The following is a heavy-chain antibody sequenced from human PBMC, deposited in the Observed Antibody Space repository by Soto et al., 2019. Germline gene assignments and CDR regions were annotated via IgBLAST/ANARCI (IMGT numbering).Heavy chain of an antibody. CDR1: RFTFSSYN. CDR3: AKDRDSILLGGESFGYCFDS. D-gene: IGHD2-2*03. J-gene: IGHJ4*02. CDR2: ISSGSSYI. V-gene: IGHV3-21*01. Sequence: VGSLRLSCADTRFTFSSYNVNWFRVAPLKVLHRVSAISSGSSYIYSADSVKGRFTLSRDNAKSSLYLHMDSLRVEDTAVYYCAKDRDSILLGGESFGYCFDSWGQGTVVTVSS.